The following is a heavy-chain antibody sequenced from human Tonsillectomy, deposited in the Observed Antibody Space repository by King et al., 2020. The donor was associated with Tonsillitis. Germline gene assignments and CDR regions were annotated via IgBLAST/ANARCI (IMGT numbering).Heavy chain of an antibody. CDR2: ISWNSGSI. CDR3: AKDRGMYSSSSGFDY. J-gene: IGHJ4*02. V-gene: IGHV3-9*01. D-gene: IGHD6-6*01. CDR1: GFTFDDYA. Sequence: QLVQSGGGLVQPGRSLRLSCAASGFTFDDYAMHWVRQAPGKGLEWVSGISWNSGSIGYADSVKGRFTISRDNAKNSLYLEMNSLRAEDTALYYCAKDRGMYSSSSGFDYWGQGTLVTVSS.